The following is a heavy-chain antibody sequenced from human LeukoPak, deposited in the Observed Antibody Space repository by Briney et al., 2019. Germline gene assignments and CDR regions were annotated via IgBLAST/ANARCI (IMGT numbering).Heavy chain of an antibody. CDR2: IHYSGTT. CDR3: ARHPTGYPNWFDP. V-gene: IGHV4-39*01. CDR1: GDSITRSNYN. D-gene: IGHD3-9*01. Sequence: PSETLSLTCTVSGDSITRSNYNWAWIRQSSGKGLEWIGAIHYSGTTYYNSSLKSRVTISIDMSKNQFSLKLSSLTAADTAVYYCARHPTGYPNWFDPWGQGTLVTVSS. J-gene: IGHJ5*02.